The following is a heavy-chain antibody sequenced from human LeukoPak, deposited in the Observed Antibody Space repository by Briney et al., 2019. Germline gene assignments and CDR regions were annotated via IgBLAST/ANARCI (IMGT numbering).Heavy chain of an antibody. CDR3: ARSYGRRGYFYYGVEV. V-gene: IGHV4-59*01. J-gene: IGHJ6*02. CDR1: DGSISTYY. CDR2: IYYSGGA. Sequence: SETLSLTCTVSDGSISTYYWTWIRQPPGKGLEWIGYIYYSGGADYNPSLKSRVTISVDTSKNQFSLKLTSVTTADTAVYFCARSYGRRGYFYYGVEVWGQGTTVTVSS. D-gene: IGHD3-10*01.